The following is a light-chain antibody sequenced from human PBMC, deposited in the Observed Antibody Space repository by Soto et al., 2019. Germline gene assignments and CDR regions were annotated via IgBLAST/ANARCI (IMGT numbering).Light chain of an antibody. CDR3: SSYTSSSTGV. V-gene: IGLV2-14*01. J-gene: IGLJ3*02. Sequence: QSALTQPASVSGSPGQSITISCTGTSSDVGGYNYVSWYQQHPGKAPTLMIYEVSHRPSGVSNRFSGSKSGNTASLTISGLQAEDVADYYCSSYTSSSTGVFGGGTKLTVL. CDR1: SSDVGGYNY. CDR2: EVS.